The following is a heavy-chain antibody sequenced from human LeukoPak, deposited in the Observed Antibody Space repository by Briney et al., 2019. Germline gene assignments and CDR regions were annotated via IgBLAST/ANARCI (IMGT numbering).Heavy chain of an antibody. CDR3: ARVLRFLRYFDY. CDR1: GFTFSSYE. Sequence: GGSLRLSCAASGFTFSSYEMNWVRQAPGKGLEGVSYISSSGSTIYYADSVKGRFTISRDNAKNSLYLQMNSLRAEDTAVYYCARVLRFLRYFDYWGQGTLVTVSS. V-gene: IGHV3-48*03. J-gene: IGHJ4*02. CDR2: ISSSGSTI. D-gene: IGHD3-3*01.